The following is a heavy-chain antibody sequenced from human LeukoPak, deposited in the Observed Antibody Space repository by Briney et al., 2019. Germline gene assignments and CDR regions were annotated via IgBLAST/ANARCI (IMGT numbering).Heavy chain of an antibody. CDR2: IYYSGST. D-gene: IGHD2-2*01. CDR3: ARDPGSSTSCLLGLCGFDP. V-gene: IGHV4-31*03. Sequence: PSETLPLTCTVSGVSISSGGYYWSWIRQHPGKGLEWIGYIYYSGSTYYNPSLKSRVTISVDTSKNQFSLKLSSVTAADTAVYYCARDPGSSTSCLLGLCGFDPWGQGTLVTVSS. CDR1: GVSISSGGYY. J-gene: IGHJ5*02.